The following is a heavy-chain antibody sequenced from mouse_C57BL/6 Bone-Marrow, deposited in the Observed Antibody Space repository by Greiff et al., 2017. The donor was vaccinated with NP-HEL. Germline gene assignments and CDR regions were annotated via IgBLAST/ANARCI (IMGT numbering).Heavy chain of an antibody. CDR3: ARAQATLFDY. CDR1: GYTFTSYW. D-gene: IGHD3-2*02. J-gene: IGHJ2*01. CDR2: IDPSDSYT. V-gene: IGHV1-69*01. Sequence: VKLVESGAELVMPGASVKLSCKASGYTFTSYWMHWVKQRPGQGLEWIGEIDPSDSYTNYNQKFKGKSTLTVDKSSSTAYMQLSSLTSEDSAVYYCARAQATLFDYWGQGTTLTVSS.